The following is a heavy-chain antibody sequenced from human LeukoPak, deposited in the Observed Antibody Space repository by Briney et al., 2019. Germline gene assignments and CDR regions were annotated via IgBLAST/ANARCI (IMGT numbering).Heavy chain of an antibody. CDR1: GFTFTNYA. Sequence: GGSLRLSCAASGFTFTNYAMSWVRQAPGKGLEWVSVFSGSGGTTYHADSVKGRFTISRDNSKNTPYLQMNSLRAEDTAVYYCAKGGDGGTYYYYGMDVWGQGTTVTVS. J-gene: IGHJ6*02. V-gene: IGHV3-23*01. CDR2: FSGSGGTT. CDR3: AKGGDGGTYYYYGMDV. D-gene: IGHD4-23*01.